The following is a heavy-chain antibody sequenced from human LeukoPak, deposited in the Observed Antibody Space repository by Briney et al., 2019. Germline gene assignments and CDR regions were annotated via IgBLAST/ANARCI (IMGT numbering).Heavy chain of an antibody. Sequence: SETLSLTCTVPGGSISSSSYYWGWIRQPPGKGLEWIGSIYYSGSTYYNPSLKSRVTISVDTSKNQFSLKLSSVTAADTAVYYCARLWFGDYYFDYWGQGTLVTVSS. CDR1: GGSISSSSYY. V-gene: IGHV4-39*01. CDR3: ARLWFGDYYFDY. CDR2: IYYSGST. J-gene: IGHJ4*02. D-gene: IGHD3-10*01.